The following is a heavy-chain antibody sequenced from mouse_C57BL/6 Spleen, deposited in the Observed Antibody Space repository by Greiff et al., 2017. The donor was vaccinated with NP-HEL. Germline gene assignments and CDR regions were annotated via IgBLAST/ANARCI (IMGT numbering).Heavy chain of an antibody. J-gene: IGHJ2*01. CDR2: IWSGGST. CDR1: GFSLTSYG. D-gene: IGHD4-1*01. CDR3: ARNVGRSFDY. Sequence: QVQLQQSGPGLVQPSQSLSITCTVSGFSLTSYGVHWVRQSPGKGLEWLGVIWSGGSTDYHAAFISRLSISKDNSKSQVFFKMNSLQADDTAIYYCARNVGRSFDYWGQGTTLTVSS. V-gene: IGHV2-2*01.